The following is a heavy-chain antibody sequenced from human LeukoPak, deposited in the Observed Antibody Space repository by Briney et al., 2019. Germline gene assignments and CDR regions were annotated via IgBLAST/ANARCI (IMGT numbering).Heavy chain of an antibody. CDR2: IRSTAYGATT. CDR3: TRLGITFYYDSSGYYPGAFDI. D-gene: IGHD3-22*01. Sequence: QPGRSLRLSCTASGFIFGDYALSWLRQAPGKGLEWVGLIRSTAYGATTAYAASVESRFTISRDDSKSIAYLQMYSLKTEDTAVYYCTRLGITFYYDSSGYYPGAFDIWGQGTLVTVSS. J-gene: IGHJ3*02. CDR1: GFIFGDYA. V-gene: IGHV3-49*03.